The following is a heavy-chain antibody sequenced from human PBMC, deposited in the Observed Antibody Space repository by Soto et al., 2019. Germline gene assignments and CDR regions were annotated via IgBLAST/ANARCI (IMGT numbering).Heavy chain of an antibody. J-gene: IGHJ5*02. D-gene: IGHD5-12*01. CDR1: GFTFSSYG. V-gene: IGHV3-33*01. CDR2: IWYDGSNK. CDR3: ARDRNIVATIRGNWFAP. Sequence: PGGSLRLSCAASGFTFSSYGMHWVRQAPGKGLEWVAVIWYDGSNKYYADSVKGRFTISRDNSKNTLYLQMNSLRAEDTAVYYCARDRNIVATIRGNWFAPWGQGTLVTGSS.